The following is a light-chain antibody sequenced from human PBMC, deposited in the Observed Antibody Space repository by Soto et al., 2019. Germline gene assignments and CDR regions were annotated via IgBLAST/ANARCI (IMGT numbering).Light chain of an antibody. CDR1: QSVSSN. Sequence: EIVMTQSPATLSVSPGERATLSCRASQSVSSNLAWYKQKPGQAPRLLIYGASTRATGIPARFSCSGSGPELTLTISRLRSEDFEVYYCQQYNNWRPWKFGQGTKVEIK. CDR3: QQYNNWRPWK. V-gene: IGKV3-15*01. J-gene: IGKJ1*01. CDR2: GAS.